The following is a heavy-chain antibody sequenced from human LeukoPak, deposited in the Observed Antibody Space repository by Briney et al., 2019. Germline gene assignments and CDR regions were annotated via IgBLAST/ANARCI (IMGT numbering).Heavy chain of an antibody. Sequence: SETLSLTCTVSGGSISSYYWSWIRQPAGKGLEWIGRIYTSGSTNYNPSLKSRVTMSVDTPKNQFSLKLSSVTAADTAVYYCARGLWDYYDSSGKFDPWGQGTLVTVSS. CDR3: ARGLWDYYDSSGKFDP. V-gene: IGHV4-4*07. D-gene: IGHD3-22*01. J-gene: IGHJ5*02. CDR2: IYTSGST. CDR1: GGSISSYY.